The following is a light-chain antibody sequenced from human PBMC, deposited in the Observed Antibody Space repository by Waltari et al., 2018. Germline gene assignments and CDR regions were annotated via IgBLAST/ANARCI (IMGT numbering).Light chain of an antibody. J-gene: IGKJ2*01. CDR3: MQGTHWPYT. V-gene: IGKV2-30*02. Sequence: EVVMTQSPLSLPVTLGQPASLSCKSSQSLVHSDGNTHLNWVQQRPGQSPRRLFYRVSRRESGVPDRFSGSGSGNNFTLKISRAEAENVGVYYCMQGTHWPYTFGQGTRRDIK. CDR2: RVS. CDR1: QSLVHSDGNTH.